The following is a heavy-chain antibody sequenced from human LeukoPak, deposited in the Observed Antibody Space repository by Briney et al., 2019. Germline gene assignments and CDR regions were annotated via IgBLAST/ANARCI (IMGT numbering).Heavy chain of an antibody. CDR2: IYYSGST. V-gene: IGHV4-59*01. Sequence: PSETLSLTCTVSGGSISSYYWSWIRQPPGKGLEWIGYIYYSGSTNYNPSLKSRVTISVDTSKNQFSLKLSSVTAADTAVYYCAGHRGYSGYVHFDYWGRGNLVTVSS. D-gene: IGHD5-12*01. J-gene: IGHJ4*02. CDR3: AGHRGYSGYVHFDY. CDR1: GGSISSYY.